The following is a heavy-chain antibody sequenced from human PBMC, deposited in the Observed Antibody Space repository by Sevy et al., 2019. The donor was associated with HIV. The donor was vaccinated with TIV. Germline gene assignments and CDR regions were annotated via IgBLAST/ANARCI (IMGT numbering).Heavy chain of an antibody. CDR1: GFSFRNYD. V-gene: IGHV3-30*18. CDR3: AKRGGHDTSGYVSYYSYGMDV. Sequence: GGSLRLSCAASGFSFRNYDMHWVRQAPGKGLEWLALVSFDGDSTYSADSVKGRFTSSRDNSKNTLYLQMNSLRVEDXXXYYCAKRGGHDTSGYVSYYSYGMDVWGQGTTVTVSS. J-gene: IGHJ6*02. D-gene: IGHD2-2*01. CDR2: VSFDGDST.